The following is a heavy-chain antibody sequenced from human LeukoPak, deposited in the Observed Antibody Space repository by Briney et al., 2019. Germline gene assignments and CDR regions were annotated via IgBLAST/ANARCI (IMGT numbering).Heavy chain of an antibody. J-gene: IGHJ4*02. D-gene: IGHD3-22*01. CDR2: ISGSGDNT. CDR3: AKGSYYDSSGSFYFDY. V-gene: IGHV3-23*01. CDR1: GGTFSSYA. Sequence: SCKASGGTFSSYAMSWVRQAPGKGLEWVSGISGSGDNTYYADPVKGRFTISRDNSKNTLYVQVNSLGTEDTAAYYCAKGSYYDSSGSFYFDYWGQGTLVTVSS.